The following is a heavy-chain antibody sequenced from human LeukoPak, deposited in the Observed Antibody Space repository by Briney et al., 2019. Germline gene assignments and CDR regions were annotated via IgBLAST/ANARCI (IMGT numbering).Heavy chain of an antibody. V-gene: IGHV3-30*18. CDR1: GFTFNNYG. J-gene: IGHJ4*02. D-gene: IGHD2-2*01. CDR2: ISYDGRNK. Sequence: GGALRLSCAASGFTFNNYGMHWVRQAPGKGLEWVAVISYDGRNKHYPDSVKGRFTISRDISTDTLRLQMDSLRTEDTAVYYCAKGPLRGTAAAIDYWGQGTLVTVSS. CDR3: AKGPLRGTAAAIDY.